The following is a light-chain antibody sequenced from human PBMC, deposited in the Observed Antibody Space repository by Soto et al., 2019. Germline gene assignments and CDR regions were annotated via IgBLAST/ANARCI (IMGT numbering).Light chain of an antibody. J-gene: IGKJ1*01. CDR1: QSVGNN. Sequence: EIVMTQSPATLSVSPGERTTLSCRASQSVGNNLAWYQQKPGQAPRLLIYGAYTRATGIPARFSGSESGTDFTLTISSLQSEDFAVYYCQHYHSWSTKTLGHGTKV. CDR2: GAY. V-gene: IGKV3-15*01. CDR3: QHYHSWSTKT.